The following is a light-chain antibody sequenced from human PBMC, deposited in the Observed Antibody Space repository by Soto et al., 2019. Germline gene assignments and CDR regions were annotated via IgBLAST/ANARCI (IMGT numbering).Light chain of an antibody. Sequence: MLSQSPATLSLTTGERATLSCRASQSVSSYLAWYQQKPGQAPRLLIYDASNRATGIPARFSGSGSGTDFTPTISRLEPEDFALYYCQQYDDWRTFGQGTKVDIK. CDR2: DAS. V-gene: IGKV3-11*01. CDR1: QSVSSY. J-gene: IGKJ1*01. CDR3: QQYDDWRT.